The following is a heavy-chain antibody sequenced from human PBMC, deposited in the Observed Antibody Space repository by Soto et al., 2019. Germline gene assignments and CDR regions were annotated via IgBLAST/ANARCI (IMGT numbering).Heavy chain of an antibody. J-gene: IGHJ4*02. CDR3: ARLVDNYGHYYFDH. CDR1: GGSISSGGYY. CDR2: IYYRGTT. Sequence: SETLSLTCTVSGGSISSGGYYWSWIRQHPEKGLEWMGYIYYRGTTYYNPSLKSRVTISVDTSKNQFSLNLNSVTAADTAVYYCARLVDNYGHYYFDHWGQGILVTVSS. V-gene: IGHV4-31*03. D-gene: IGHD5-18*01.